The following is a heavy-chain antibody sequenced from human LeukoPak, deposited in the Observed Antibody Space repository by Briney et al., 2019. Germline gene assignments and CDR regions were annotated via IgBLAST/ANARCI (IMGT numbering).Heavy chain of an antibody. D-gene: IGHD3-10*01. CDR2: IYISGTT. CDR1: GASISPYY. V-gene: IGHV4-4*07. J-gene: IGHJ4*02. CDR3: ARGPLFSGRHQYYFDY. Sequence: SETLSLTCSVSGASISPYYWTWIRQAAGKGLEWIGRIYISGTTNYNPSLKSRVTMSVDTSKNQFSLKLSSVTAADTAVYYCARGPLFSGRHQYYFDYWGQGTLVTVSS.